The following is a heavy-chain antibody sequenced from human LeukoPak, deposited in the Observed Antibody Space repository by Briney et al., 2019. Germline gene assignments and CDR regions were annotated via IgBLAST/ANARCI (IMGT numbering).Heavy chain of an antibody. Sequence: PSETLSLTCTVSGGSISSYYWSWIRQPPGKGLEWIGYIYYSGSTNYNPSLKGRVTISVDTSKNQFSLKLSSVTAADTAVYYCAGATTTVTTWGAFDIWGQGTMVTVSS. V-gene: IGHV4-59*08. CDR1: GGSISSYY. CDR2: IYYSGST. D-gene: IGHD4-17*01. J-gene: IGHJ3*02. CDR3: AGATTTVTTWGAFDI.